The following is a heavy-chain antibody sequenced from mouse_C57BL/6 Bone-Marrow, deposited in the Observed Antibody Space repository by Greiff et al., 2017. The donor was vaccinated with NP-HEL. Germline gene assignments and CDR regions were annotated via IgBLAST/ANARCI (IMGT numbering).Heavy chain of an antibody. CDR3: TSYYNNDVGYFDY. CDR1: GYTFTSYW. J-gene: IGHJ2*01. CDR2: IYPGNSDT. Sequence: VQLKQSGTVLARPGASVKMSCKTSGYTFTSYWMHWVKQRPGQGLEWIGAIYPGNSDTSYNQKFKGKAKLTAVTSASTASMELSSLTYADSAVYYCTSYYNNDVGYFDYWGQGTTLTVSS. D-gene: IGHD2-5*01. V-gene: IGHV1-5*01.